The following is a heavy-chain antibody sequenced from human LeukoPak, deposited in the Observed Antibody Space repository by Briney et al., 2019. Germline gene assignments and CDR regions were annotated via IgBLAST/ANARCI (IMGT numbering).Heavy chain of an antibody. D-gene: IGHD6-13*01. CDR2: IRYDGSNK. CDR3: ARVGALSSSWLLY. CDR1: GFTFSSYG. J-gene: IGHJ4*02. V-gene: IGHV3-30*02. Sequence: GGSLRLSCAASGFTFSSYGMHWVRQASGKGLEWVTFIRYDGSNKYYADSVKGRFTISRDNSKNTLYLQMNSLRAEDTAVYFCARVGALSSSWLLYWGQGTLVAVSS.